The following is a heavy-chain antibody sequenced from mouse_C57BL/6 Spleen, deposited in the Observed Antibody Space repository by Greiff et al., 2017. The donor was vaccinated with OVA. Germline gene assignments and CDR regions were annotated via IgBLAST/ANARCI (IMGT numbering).Heavy chain of an antibody. V-gene: IGHV1-59*01. D-gene: IGHD1-1*01. Sequence: VQLQQPGAELVRPGTSVKLSCKASGYTFTSYWMHWVKQRPGQGLEWIGVIDPSDSYTNYNQKFKGKATLTVDTSSSTAYIQLSSLTAEDSAVYYCARGVYYGSSSFFDYWGQGTTLTVSS. CDR2: IDPSDSYT. CDR3: ARGVYYGSSSFFDY. CDR1: GYTFTSYW. J-gene: IGHJ2*01.